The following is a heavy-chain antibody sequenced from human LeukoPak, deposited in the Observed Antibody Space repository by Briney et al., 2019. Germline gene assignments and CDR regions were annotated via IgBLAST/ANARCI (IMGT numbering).Heavy chain of an antibody. J-gene: IGHJ4*02. V-gene: IGHV3-21*01. D-gene: IGHD6-19*01. CDR2: ISSGSRDI. CDR1: GFTFSTYT. CDR3: AKDRFTSGWPDY. Sequence: GGSLRLSCAASGFTFSTYTMNWVRQAPGKGLEWVSSISSGSRDIYYADSVKGRFTISRDNAKNSLYLQMNSLRAEDTAVYYCAKDRFTSGWPDYWGQGTLVTVSS.